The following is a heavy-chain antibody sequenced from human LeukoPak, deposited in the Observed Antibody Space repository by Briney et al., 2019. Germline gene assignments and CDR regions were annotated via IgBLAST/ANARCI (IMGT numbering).Heavy chain of an antibody. CDR3: ARDLTRVPAAISSDAFDI. D-gene: IGHD2-2*01. CDR2: IYTSGST. CDR1: GGSISSGSYY. Sequence: SETLSLTCTVSGGSISSGSYYWSWIRQPAGKGLEWIGRIYTSGSTNYNPSLKSRVTISVDTSKNQFSLKLSSVTAADTAVYYCARDLTRVPAAISSDAFDIWGQGTMVTVSS. V-gene: IGHV4-61*02. J-gene: IGHJ3*02.